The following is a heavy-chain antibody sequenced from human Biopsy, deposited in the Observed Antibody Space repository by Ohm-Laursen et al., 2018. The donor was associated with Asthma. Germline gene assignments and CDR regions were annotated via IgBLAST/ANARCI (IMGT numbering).Heavy chain of an antibody. CDR2: IYSGGTS. D-gene: IGHD3-22*01. V-gene: IGHV3-53*01. J-gene: IGHJ4*02. Sequence: SLRLSCAASGFTVSRDHMFWVRQAPGKGLEWVSVIYSGGTSHTADSVRGRFTISRDFSKNTLHLQMHSLRVEDTAVYYCARGDSSNWPHYYFDYWGQETLVTVSS. CDR3: ARGDSSNWPHYYFDY. CDR1: GFTVSRDH.